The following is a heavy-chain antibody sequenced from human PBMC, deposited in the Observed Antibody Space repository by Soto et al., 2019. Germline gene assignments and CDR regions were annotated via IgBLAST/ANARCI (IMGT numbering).Heavy chain of an antibody. D-gene: IGHD3-3*01. CDR3: ARGSSVLRFLEWSTWHYYYYGMDV. CDR1: GGSFSGYY. CDR2: INHSGST. J-gene: IGHJ6*02. V-gene: IGHV4-34*01. Sequence: LSLTCAVYGGSFSGYYWSWIRQPPGKGLEWIGEINHSGSTNYNPSLKSRVTISVDTSKNQFSLKLSSVTAADTAVYYCARGSSVLRFLEWSTWHYYYYGMDVWGQGTTVTVSS.